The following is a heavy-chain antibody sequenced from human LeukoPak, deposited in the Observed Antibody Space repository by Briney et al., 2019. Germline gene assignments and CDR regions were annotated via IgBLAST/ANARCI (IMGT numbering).Heavy chain of an antibody. Sequence: GESLKISCKGSGYSFTSYWIGWVRQMPGKGLEWMGIIYPGDSDTRYSPSFQGQVTISADKSISTAYLQWSSLKASDTAMYYCARHGYSYGSPRTPFDYWGQGTLVTVSS. CDR2: IYPGDSDT. CDR3: ARHGYSYGSPRTPFDY. D-gene: IGHD5-18*01. CDR1: GYSFTSYW. J-gene: IGHJ4*02. V-gene: IGHV5-51*01.